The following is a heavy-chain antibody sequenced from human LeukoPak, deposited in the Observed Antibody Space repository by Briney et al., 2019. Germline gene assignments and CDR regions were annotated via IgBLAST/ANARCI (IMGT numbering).Heavy chain of an antibody. Sequence: GGSLRLSCTASGITFSNAWMSWVRQAPGKGLQWVANIKQDGSEKYYVDSVKGRFTISRDNAKKSLYLQMNSLRAEDTAVYYCAKDRGYCSSTSCLGWFDYWGQGTLVTVSS. V-gene: IGHV3-7*03. CDR3: AKDRGYCSSTSCLGWFDY. D-gene: IGHD2-2*01. CDR1: GITFSNAW. CDR2: IKQDGSEK. J-gene: IGHJ4*02.